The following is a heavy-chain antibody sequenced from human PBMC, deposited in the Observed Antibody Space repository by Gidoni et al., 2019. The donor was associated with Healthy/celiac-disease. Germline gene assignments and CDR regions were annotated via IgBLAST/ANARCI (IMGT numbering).Heavy chain of an antibody. CDR3: AREGWDSSSNFDY. J-gene: IGHJ4*02. Sequence: RDNSKNTLYLQMNSLRAEDTAVYYCAREGWDSSSNFDYWGQGTLVTVSS. V-gene: IGHV3-30*07. D-gene: IGHD6-6*01.